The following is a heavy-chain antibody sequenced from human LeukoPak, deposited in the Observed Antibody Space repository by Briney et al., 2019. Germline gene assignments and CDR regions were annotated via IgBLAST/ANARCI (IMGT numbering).Heavy chain of an antibody. CDR2: ISAYNGNT. Sequence: ASVKFSCKASGYTFTSYGISWVRQAPGQGLEWMGWISAYNGNTNYAQKLQGRVTMTTDTSTSTAYMELRSLRSDDTAVYYCARDYDSSGYYYGAYFQHWGQGTLVTVSS. D-gene: IGHD3-22*01. J-gene: IGHJ1*01. V-gene: IGHV1-18*01. CDR3: ARDYDSSGYYYGAYFQH. CDR1: GYTFTSYG.